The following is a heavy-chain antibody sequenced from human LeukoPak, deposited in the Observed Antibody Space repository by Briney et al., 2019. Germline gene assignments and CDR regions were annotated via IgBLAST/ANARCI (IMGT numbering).Heavy chain of an antibody. V-gene: IGHV3-7*01. Sequence: GGSLRLSCAASGFTFSSYWMSWVRQAPGKGLEWVANIKQDGSEKYYVDSVKGRFTISRDNAKNSLYLQMNSLRAEDTAVYYCARDLWFGESSSPYYMDVWGKGTTVTVSS. CDR3: ARDLWFGESSSPYYMDV. CDR1: GFTFSSYW. J-gene: IGHJ6*03. CDR2: IKQDGSEK. D-gene: IGHD3-10*01.